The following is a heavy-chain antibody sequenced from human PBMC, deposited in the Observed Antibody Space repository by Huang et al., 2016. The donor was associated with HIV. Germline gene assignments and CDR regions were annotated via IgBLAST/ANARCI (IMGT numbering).Heavy chain of an antibody. CDR3: ARGVGNSNRGFDI. V-gene: IGHV1-69*13. D-gene: IGHD5-18*01. CDR1: GGTVSSFS. Sequence: QVQLVQSGAEMKKSGSSVKVSCKASGGTVSSFSFTWVRQAPGHGLEWMGGSIPLHDTTDLAQTCRGRVTLTADESTNTAVMELSGLTSQDTAVDYCARGVGNSNRGFDIWGQGTLVTVS. CDR2: SIPLHDTT. J-gene: IGHJ4*02.